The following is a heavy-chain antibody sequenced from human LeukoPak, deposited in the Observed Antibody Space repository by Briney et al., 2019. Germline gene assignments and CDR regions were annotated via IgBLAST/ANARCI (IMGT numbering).Heavy chain of an antibody. CDR1: GFTFSSYS. D-gene: IGHD3-3*02. CDR3: ARTLLAFDY. Sequence: GGSLRLSCAASGFTFSSYSMNWVRQAPGKGLEWVSSISSSSSYINYADSVKGRFTISRDNAKNSLYLQMNSLRAEDTAVYYCARTLLAFDYWGQGTLVTVSS. V-gene: IGHV3-21*01. J-gene: IGHJ4*02. CDR2: ISSSSSYI.